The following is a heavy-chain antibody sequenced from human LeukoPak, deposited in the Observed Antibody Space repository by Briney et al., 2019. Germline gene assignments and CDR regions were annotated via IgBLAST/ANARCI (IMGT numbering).Heavy chain of an antibody. CDR1: GDFITSTSYY. Sequence: PSETLSLTCTVSGDFITSTSYYWGWIRQPPGKGLEWIGEINHSGSTNYNPSLKSRVTISVDTSKNQFSLKLSSVTAADTAVYYCASADIVVVAWGRGTLVTVSS. D-gene: IGHD2-15*01. V-gene: IGHV4-39*07. CDR3: ASADIVVVA. CDR2: INHSGST. J-gene: IGHJ5*02.